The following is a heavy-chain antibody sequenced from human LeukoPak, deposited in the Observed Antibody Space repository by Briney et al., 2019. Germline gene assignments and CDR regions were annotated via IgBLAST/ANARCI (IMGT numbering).Heavy chain of an antibody. J-gene: IGHJ6*03. CDR2: IYNSGST. V-gene: IGHV4-38-2*01. D-gene: IGHD1-26*01. Sequence: PSETLSLTCAVSGYSISNTHYWGWIRQPPGKGLEWIGSIYNSGSTHYNPSLKSRVTISVDTSKNQFSLKLSSVTAADTAVYYCARVGGSYTPKYMDVWGKGTTVTVSS. CDR3: ARVGGSYTPKYMDV. CDR1: GYSISNTHY.